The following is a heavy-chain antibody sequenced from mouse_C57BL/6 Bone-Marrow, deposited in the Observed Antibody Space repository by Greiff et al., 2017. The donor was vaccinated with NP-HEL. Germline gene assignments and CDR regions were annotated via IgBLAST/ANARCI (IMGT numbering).Heavy chain of an antibody. CDR3: AGDNYGSTLFAY. J-gene: IGHJ3*01. V-gene: IGHV12-3*01. Sequence: QVQLKESGPGLVKPSQSLFLTCSITGFPITSGYYWIWIRQSPGKPLEWMGYITHSGETFYNPSLQSPISITRETSKNQFFLQLNSVTTEDTAMYYCAGDNYGSTLFAYWGQGTLVTVSA. D-gene: IGHD1-1*01. CDR2: ITHSGET. CDR1: GFPITSGYY.